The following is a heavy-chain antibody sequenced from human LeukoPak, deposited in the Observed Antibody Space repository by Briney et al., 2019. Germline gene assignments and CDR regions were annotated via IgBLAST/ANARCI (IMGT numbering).Heavy chain of an antibody. D-gene: IGHD2-2*01. J-gene: IGHJ5*02. CDR1: GGTFSSYA. CDR2: IIPIFGTA. Sequence: SVKVSCKASGGTFSSYAISWVRQAPGRGLEWMGGIIPIFGTANYAQKFQGRVTITTDESTITAYMELSSLRSEDTAVYYCARGNTVVPAATPGDWFDPWGQGTLVTVSS. V-gene: IGHV1-69*05. CDR3: ARGNTVVPAATPGDWFDP.